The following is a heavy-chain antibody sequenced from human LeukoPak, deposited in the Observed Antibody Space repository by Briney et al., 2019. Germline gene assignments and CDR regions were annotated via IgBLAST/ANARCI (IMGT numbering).Heavy chain of an antibody. D-gene: IGHD3-10*01. CDR2: IYYSGST. J-gene: IGHJ4*02. Sequence: PSETLSLTCTVSGGSISSYYWSWIRQPPGKGLEWIGYIYYSGSTNYNPSLKSRVTISVDTSKNQFSLKLSSVTAADTAVYYCARVASGRQYYFDYWGQGTLVTVSS. CDR3: ARVASGRQYYFDY. CDR1: GGSISSYY. V-gene: IGHV4-59*01.